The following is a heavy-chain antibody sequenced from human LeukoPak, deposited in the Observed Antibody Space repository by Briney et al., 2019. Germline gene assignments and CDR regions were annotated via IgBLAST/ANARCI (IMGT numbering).Heavy chain of an antibody. J-gene: IGHJ5*02. CDR3: ARHPVIWPQYPS. Sequence: PSETLSLTCTVSGGSISSSNYYWGWIRQPPGKGLEWIGSIYYSGSTYYNPSLKSRATISVDTSKNQFSLKLSSVHAADTAVYYCARHPVIWPQYPSWGQGTLVTVSS. CDR1: GGSISSSNYY. CDR2: IYYSGST. D-gene: IGHD5-24*01. V-gene: IGHV4-39*01.